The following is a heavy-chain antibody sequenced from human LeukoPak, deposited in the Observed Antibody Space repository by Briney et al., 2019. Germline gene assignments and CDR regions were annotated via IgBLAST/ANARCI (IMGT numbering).Heavy chain of an antibody. D-gene: IGHD4-17*01. CDR2: ISGSGGST. Sequence: GSLRLSFAASGFTFSSYAMSWVRQAPGKGLEWVSAISGSGGSTYYADSVKGRFTISRDNSKNTLYLQMNSLRAEDTAVYYCAKDLAATVTSIWGQGTLVTVSS. J-gene: IGHJ4*02. V-gene: IGHV3-23*01. CDR3: AKDLAATVTSI. CDR1: GFTFSSYA.